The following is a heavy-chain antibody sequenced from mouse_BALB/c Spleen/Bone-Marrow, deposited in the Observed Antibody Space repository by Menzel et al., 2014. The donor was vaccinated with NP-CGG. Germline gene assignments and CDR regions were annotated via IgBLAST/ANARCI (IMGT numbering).Heavy chain of an antibody. Sequence: LVESGAELARPGASVKMSCKASGYTFTSYMMHWVKQRPGQGLEWIGYINPSSGYTNYNQKFKDKATLTADKSSSTAYMQLSSLTSEDSAVYYCARAAYYRYDEGAWFAYWGQGTLVTVSA. J-gene: IGHJ3*01. V-gene: IGHV1-4*01. CDR1: GYTFTSYM. CDR3: ARAAYYRYDEGAWFAY. D-gene: IGHD2-14*01. CDR2: INPSSGYT.